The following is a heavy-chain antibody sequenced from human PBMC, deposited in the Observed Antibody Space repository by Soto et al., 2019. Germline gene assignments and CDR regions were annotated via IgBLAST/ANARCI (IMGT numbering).Heavy chain of an antibody. D-gene: IGHD4-17*01. CDR3: ARVNYGDYYYGMDV. Sequence: SETLSLTCAVCGGSISSSNWWSWVRQPPGKGLEWIGEIYHSGSTNYNPSLKSRVTISVDTSKNQFSLKLSSVTAADTALYYCARVNYGDYYYGMDVWGQGTTVTVSS. J-gene: IGHJ6*02. CDR1: GGSISSSNW. V-gene: IGHV4-4*02. CDR2: IYHSGST.